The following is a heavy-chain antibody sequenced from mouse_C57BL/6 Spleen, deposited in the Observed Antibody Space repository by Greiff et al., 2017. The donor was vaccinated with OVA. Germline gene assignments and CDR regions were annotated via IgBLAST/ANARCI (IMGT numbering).Heavy chain of an antibody. CDR3: ARHTTVVAFEAMDY. V-gene: IGHV1-54*01. J-gene: IGHJ4*01. Sequence: QVQLQQSGAELVRPGTSVKVSCKASGYAFTNYLIEWVKQRPGQGLEWIGVINPGSGGTNYNEKFKGKATLTADKSSSTAYMQLSSLTSEDSAVYFGARHTTVVAFEAMDYWGQGTSVTVSS. CDR1: GYAFTNYL. D-gene: IGHD1-1*01. CDR2: INPGSGGT.